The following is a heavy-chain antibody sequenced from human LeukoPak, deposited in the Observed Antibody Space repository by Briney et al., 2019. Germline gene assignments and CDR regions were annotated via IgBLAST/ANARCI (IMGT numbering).Heavy chain of an antibody. CDR2: INPNSGGT. V-gene: IGHV1-2*02. J-gene: IGHJ4*02. Sequence: ASVKVSCKASGYTFTGYCIHWVRQAPGQGLEWMGWINPNSGGTKYAQKFQGRVTMTRDTSISTAYMELSRLTSDDTAVYYCARDIDYYDSRRFYYWGQGTLVTVSS. CDR3: ARDIDYYDSRRFYY. CDR1: GYTFTGYC. D-gene: IGHD3-22*01.